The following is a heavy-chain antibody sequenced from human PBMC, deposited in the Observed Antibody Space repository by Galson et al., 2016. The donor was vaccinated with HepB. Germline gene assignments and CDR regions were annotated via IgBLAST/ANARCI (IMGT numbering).Heavy chain of an antibody. Sequence: SLRLSCAASGFTSSSYWMNWFRQAPGKKMVWVSRINGDGSSTTYADSVEGRFTISRDNAKNTLYLQMSSLRAEDTAVYYCARGHSANSFILDYWGQGTLVTVSS. D-gene: IGHD4/OR15-4a*01. CDR3: ARGHSANSFILDY. V-gene: IGHV3-74*01. CDR2: INGDGSST. CDR1: GFTSSSYW. J-gene: IGHJ4*02.